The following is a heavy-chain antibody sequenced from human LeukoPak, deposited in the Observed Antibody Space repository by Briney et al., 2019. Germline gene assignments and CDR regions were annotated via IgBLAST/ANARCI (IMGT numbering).Heavy chain of an antibody. J-gene: IGHJ4*02. Sequence: GGSLRLSCAASGFTFRSYWMSWVRQAPGKGLEWVANIKQDGSEKYYVDSVKGRFTISRDNAKNSLYLQMNSLRAEDTAVYYCARDLTRYYYGSGSYHTPFDYWGQGTLVTVSS. CDR3: ARDLTRYYYGSGSYHTPFDY. CDR1: GFTFRSYW. V-gene: IGHV3-7*03. D-gene: IGHD3-10*01. CDR2: IKQDGSEK.